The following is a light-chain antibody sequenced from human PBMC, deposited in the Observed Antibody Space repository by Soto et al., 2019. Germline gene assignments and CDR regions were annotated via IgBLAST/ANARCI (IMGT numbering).Light chain of an antibody. CDR1: SSDVGDYNY. CDR2: EVT. V-gene: IGLV2-14*01. Sequence: QSALTQPASVSGSPGQSITISCTGTSSDVGDYNYVSWYQQHPGKVPKLIIFEVTNRPSGVSNRFSGSKSGNTASLTISGLQAEDEADYYCSSYTSGSAYVFGTGTRSPS. J-gene: IGLJ1*01. CDR3: SSYTSGSAYV.